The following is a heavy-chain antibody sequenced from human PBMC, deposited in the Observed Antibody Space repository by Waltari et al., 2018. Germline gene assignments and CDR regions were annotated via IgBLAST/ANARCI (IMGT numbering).Heavy chain of an antibody. CDR2: FSQSGST. V-gene: IGHV4-38-2*01. D-gene: IGHD3-10*01. CDR3: ARVDGSGSYLVDY. J-gene: IGHJ4*02. Sequence: QVQLQESGPGLVKPSETLSLTCAVSGYSIRSGYYWGCIRQSPGKGLEWIGSFSQSGSTYYNPSLKSRVTISVDTSKNQFSLKLTSVTAADTAVYYCARVDGSGSYLVDYWGQGTLVTVSS. CDR1: GYSIRSGYY.